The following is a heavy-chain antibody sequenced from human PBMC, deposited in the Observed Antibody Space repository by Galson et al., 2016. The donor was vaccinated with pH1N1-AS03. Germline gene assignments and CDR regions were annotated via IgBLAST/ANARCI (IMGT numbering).Heavy chain of an antibody. CDR2: INPSGGTT. D-gene: IGHD5-24*01. V-gene: IGHV1-46*01. J-gene: IGHJ4*02. Sequence: SVKVSCKASGYTFTNYFMHWVRRAPGQGLEWMGVINPSGGTTRYAQRFQGRVTITRDTSTSTVYMELSRLRSADTAVYYCARTPAEMATISFDYWGQGTLVTVSS. CDR3: ARTPAEMATISFDY. CDR1: GYTFTNYF.